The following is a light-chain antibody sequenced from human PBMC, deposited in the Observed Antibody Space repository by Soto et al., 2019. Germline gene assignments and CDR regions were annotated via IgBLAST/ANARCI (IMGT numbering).Light chain of an antibody. J-gene: IGKJ5*01. CDR2: GAS. CDR1: QTFSNSF. CDR3: QQCGSSST. Sequence: EIFLTQSPGTLSLGRGERATLSCRASQTFSNSFLSWFQQIPGQAPRLLIYGASMRATGIPDRFSGSGSGTDFTLTISRLEPEDFAVYYCQQCGSSSTFGQGTRLEI. V-gene: IGKV3-20*01.